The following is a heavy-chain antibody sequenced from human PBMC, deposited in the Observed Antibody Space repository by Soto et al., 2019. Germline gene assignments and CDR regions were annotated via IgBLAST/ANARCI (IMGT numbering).Heavy chain of an antibody. J-gene: IGHJ4*02. V-gene: IGHV3-23*01. D-gene: IGHD3-16*02. Sequence: GGSLRLSCAASGFTFDSCVMSWVRQAPGKGLEWVSAISGSGGSTYYADSVKGRFTISRDNSKNTLYLQMNSLRAEDTAVYYCAKARDRVWGSYRYDYWGQGTLVTVSS. CDR2: ISGSGGST. CDR1: GFTFDSCV. CDR3: AKARDRVWGSYRYDY.